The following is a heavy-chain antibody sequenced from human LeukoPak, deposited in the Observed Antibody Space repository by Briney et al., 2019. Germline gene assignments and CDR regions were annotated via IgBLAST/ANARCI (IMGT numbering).Heavy chain of an antibody. CDR1: GFTFSSYW. Sequence: GGSLRLSCAASGFTFSSYWMSWVRQAPGKGLEWVANIKQDGSEKYYVDSVKGRFTISRDNAKNSLYLQMNSLRAEDTALYYCAKDSGYDPDHPEPIDYWGQGTLVTVSS. CDR3: AKDSGYDPDHPEPIDY. CDR2: IKQDGSEK. D-gene: IGHD5-12*01. J-gene: IGHJ4*02. V-gene: IGHV3-7*03.